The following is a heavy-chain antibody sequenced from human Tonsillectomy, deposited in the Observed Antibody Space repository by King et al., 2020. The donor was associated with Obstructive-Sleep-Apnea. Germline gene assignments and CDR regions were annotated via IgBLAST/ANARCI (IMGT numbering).Heavy chain of an antibody. CDR1: GSSISSGYY. CDR2: IFHSGST. Sequence: LQLQESGPGLVKPSETLSLTCRVSGSSISSGYYWDWIRQPPGKGLEWIGSIFHSGSTYYNPSLKSRVTISVDTSKNQFSLKLSSVTAADTAVYYCARGVGATLYRFDYWGQGTLRTVSS. J-gene: IGHJ4*02. D-gene: IGHD1-26*01. CDR3: ARGVGATLYRFDY. V-gene: IGHV4-38-2*02.